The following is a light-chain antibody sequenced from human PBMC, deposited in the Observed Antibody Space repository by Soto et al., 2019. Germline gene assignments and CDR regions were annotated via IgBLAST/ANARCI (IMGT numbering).Light chain of an antibody. V-gene: IGKV3-11*01. Sequence: EILMTQSPDTLSVSPGESATLSCRASQRVYSNLAWYQQKPGQAPRLLIYDASTRATGIPARFSGSGSGTDFTLTISSLEPEDFAVYYCQQRSNWPITFGQGTRLEIK. CDR1: QRVYSN. CDR3: QQRSNWPIT. J-gene: IGKJ5*01. CDR2: DAS.